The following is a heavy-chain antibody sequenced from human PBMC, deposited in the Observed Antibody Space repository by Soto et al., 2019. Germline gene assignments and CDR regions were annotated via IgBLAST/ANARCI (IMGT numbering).Heavy chain of an antibody. CDR1: GFTFSNYA. V-gene: IGHV3-23*01. CDR3: ARAPDYGDFPFDY. CDR2: ISGGGGST. J-gene: IGHJ4*02. D-gene: IGHD4-17*01. Sequence: GGSLRLSCAASGFTFSNYAMSWVRQAPGKGLECVSSISGGGGSTYYADSVKGRFTISRDNSKNTLYLQMNSLRAEDTAEYYCARAPDYGDFPFDYWGQGTLVTVSS.